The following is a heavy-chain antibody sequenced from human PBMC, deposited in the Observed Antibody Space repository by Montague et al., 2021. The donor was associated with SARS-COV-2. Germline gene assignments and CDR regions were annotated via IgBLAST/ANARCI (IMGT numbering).Heavy chain of an antibody. Sequence: SETLSLTCTVSGGSMSDHYWAWIRQPPGKGLEWLAYIYYSGGINSXASLKSRVSMSVDTSKNQFSLKLTSVTAADTAVYYCARTRGYDPLFDFWGQGTLVTVSS. CDR1: GGSMSDHY. D-gene: IGHD5-12*01. CDR2: IYYSGGI. J-gene: IGHJ4*02. CDR3: ARTRGYDPLFDF. V-gene: IGHV4-59*11.